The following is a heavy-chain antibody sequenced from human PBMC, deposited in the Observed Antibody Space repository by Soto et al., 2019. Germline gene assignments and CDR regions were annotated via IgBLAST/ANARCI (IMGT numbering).Heavy chain of an antibody. Sequence: QITLKESGPPLVKPTQTLTLTCTFSGFSLSTSGMGVGWLRQPPGKALEWLALLTWDDDQRYRPSLRSRITITKDTSKNQVVLTMTNMDPFDTGTSHCAHTFVDIFGFVSWGQGTLVTVSS. CDR2: LTWDDDQ. D-gene: IGHD5-12*01. CDR1: GFSLSTSGMG. V-gene: IGHV2-5*02. J-gene: IGHJ4*02. CDR3: AHTFVDIFGFVS.